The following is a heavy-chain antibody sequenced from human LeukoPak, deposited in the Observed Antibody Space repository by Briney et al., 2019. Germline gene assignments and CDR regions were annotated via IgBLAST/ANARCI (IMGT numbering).Heavy chain of an antibody. J-gene: IGHJ5*02. D-gene: IGHD3-3*01. Sequence: PSQTLSLTCTVSGCSISSGDYYWSWIRQPPGQGLEWIGYIYYSGSTYYNPSLESRVTISVDTSKNQFSLKLSSVTAADTAVYYCARDFWSGYWFDPWGQGTLVTVSS. V-gene: IGHV4-30-4*01. CDR3: ARDFWSGYWFDP. CDR1: GCSISSGDYY. CDR2: IYYSGST.